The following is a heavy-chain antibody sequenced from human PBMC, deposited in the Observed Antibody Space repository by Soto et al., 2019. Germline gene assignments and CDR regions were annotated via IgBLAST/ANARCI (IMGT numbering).Heavy chain of an antibody. CDR3: ARDGHYGTDSLDI. V-gene: IGHV3-23*01. CDR2: LSRGGGST. J-gene: IGHJ3*02. D-gene: IGHD1-1*01. CDR1: GFTYSSHG. Sequence: EAQLLESGGELIQPGGSLRLSCAASGFTYSSHGMSWVRQAPGKGLEWIAGLSRGGGSTYYADSVKGRFTISRDNSMNTLDLIMNSLRVEDRALYYCARDGHYGTDSLDIWGQGPMVTVSS.